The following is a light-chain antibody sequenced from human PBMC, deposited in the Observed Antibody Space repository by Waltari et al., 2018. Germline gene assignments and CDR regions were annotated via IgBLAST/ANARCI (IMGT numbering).Light chain of an antibody. Sequence: SYELTQPPSVSVSPGQTASIPCSGDKLGDKYACWYQQKPGQSPVLVIYQDTKRPSGIPERFSGSNSGNTATLTISGTQAMDEADYYCQAWDGSTVVFGGGTKLTVL. J-gene: IGLJ2*01. CDR3: QAWDGSTVV. CDR2: QDT. V-gene: IGLV3-1*01. CDR1: KLGDKY.